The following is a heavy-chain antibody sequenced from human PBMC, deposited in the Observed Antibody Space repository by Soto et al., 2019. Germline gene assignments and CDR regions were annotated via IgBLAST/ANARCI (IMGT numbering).Heavy chain of an antibody. CDR3: ARIIVSKDGYYYYMDV. CDR2: IDWDDDK. CDR1: GFSLSTSGMC. Sequence: SGPTLVNPTQTLTLTCTFSGFSLSTSGMCVSWIRQPPGKALEWLARIDWDDDKYYSTSLKTRLTISKDISKNQVVLTMTNMDPVDTATYYCARIIVSKDGYYYYMDVWGKGTTVTVSS. D-gene: IGHD2-15*01. V-gene: IGHV2-70*11. J-gene: IGHJ6*03.